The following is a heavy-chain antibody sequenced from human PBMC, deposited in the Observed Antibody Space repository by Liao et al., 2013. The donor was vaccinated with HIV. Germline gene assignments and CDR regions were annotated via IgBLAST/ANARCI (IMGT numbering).Heavy chain of an antibody. CDR3: ARGFWGSGLDS. CDR2: IYFSGNT. V-gene: IGHV4-59*10. J-gene: IGHJ4*02. D-gene: IGHD3-10*01. Sequence: QVQLQQWGAGLLKPSETLSLTCTVSGGSINSNYWSWIRRPAGKGLEWIGRIYFSGNTDYSPSLKSRVTISLDTSKSQFFLNLNSVTAADTAVYYCARGFWGSGLDSWGQGTLVTVSS. CDR1: GGSINSNY.